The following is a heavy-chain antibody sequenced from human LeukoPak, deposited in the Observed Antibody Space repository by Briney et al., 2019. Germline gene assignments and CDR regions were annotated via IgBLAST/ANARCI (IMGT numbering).Heavy chain of an antibody. CDR2: INSDGAST. J-gene: IGHJ4*02. CDR3: ARVDYGGNPFSDY. Sequence: GGSLRLSCAASGFTFSTYWMHWVRQAPGKGLVWVSRINSDGASTNYAGSVEGRFTISRDNAKNTLYLQMNSLRAEDTAVYYCARVDYGGNPFSDYWGQGTLVTVSS. CDR1: GFTFSTYW. D-gene: IGHD4-23*01. V-gene: IGHV3-74*01.